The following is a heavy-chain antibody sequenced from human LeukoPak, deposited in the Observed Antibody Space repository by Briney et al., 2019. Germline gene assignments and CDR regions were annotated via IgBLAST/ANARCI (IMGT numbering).Heavy chain of an antibody. D-gene: IGHD3-10*01. Sequence: ASVKVSCKASGYTFTGYYMHWVRQAPGQGLEWMGWINPNSGGTNYAQKLQGRVTMTTDTSTSTAYMELRSLRSDDTAVYYCARLKVRGVERYYYMDVWGKGTTVTISS. CDR3: ARLKVRGVERYYYMDV. CDR1: GYTFTGYY. V-gene: IGHV1-2*02. CDR2: INPNSGGT. J-gene: IGHJ6*03.